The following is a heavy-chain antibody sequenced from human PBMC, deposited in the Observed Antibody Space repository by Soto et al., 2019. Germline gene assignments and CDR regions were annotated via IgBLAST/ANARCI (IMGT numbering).Heavy chain of an antibody. Sequence: EVQLAESGGGLVQPGGSLTLSCAASEFAFSSYWMTWVRQAPGKGLEWVANIRKDGSQRSYLDSVRGRFTISRDNSKNSLYLQMNSLRAEDTALYFCARDVSPGSSGLYFDAFDIWGQGTRVTVSS. J-gene: IGHJ3*02. D-gene: IGHD6-25*01. CDR1: EFAFSSYW. CDR2: IRKDGSQR. CDR3: ARDVSPGSSGLYFDAFDI. V-gene: IGHV3-7*05.